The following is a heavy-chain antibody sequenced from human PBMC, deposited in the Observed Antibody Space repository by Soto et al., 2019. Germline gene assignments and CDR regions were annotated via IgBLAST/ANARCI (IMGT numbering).Heavy chain of an antibody. CDR2: ISGYHGNR. J-gene: IGHJ2*01. Sequence: QVQLVQSEAEVKKPGASVKVSCQASGYSFTDYGISWVRQAPGQGLEWMAWISGYHGNRKYAEKFQDRATVTRDTSTSIAYFELTSLRSDDTAVYYCARGGYITSSRRQWYFDLWGRGTLLTVSS. CDR1: GYSFTDYG. D-gene: IGHD3-10*01. V-gene: IGHV1-18*01. CDR3: ARGGYITSSRRQWYFDL.